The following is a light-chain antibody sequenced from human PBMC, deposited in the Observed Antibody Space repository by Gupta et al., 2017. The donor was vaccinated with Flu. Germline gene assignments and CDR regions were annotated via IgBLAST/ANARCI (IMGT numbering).Light chain of an antibody. J-gene: IGKJ4*01. CDR2: DAS. CDR3: QQQDHSPLT. CDR1: QTVNKNY. V-gene: IGKV3-20*01. Sequence: EIVLTQSPGTLSSSPGERATLSCRASQTVNKNYLAWYQQRRGQAPRLLIHDASSRATGIPDRFSDNGSGTDFALTINTLEPDDFAVYFCQQQDHSPLTFGGGTRVDSK.